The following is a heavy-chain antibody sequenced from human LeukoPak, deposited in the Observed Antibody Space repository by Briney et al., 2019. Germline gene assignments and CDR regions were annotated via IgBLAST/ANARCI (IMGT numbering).Heavy chain of an antibody. V-gene: IGHV1-46*01. D-gene: IGHD7-27*01. Sequence: GASVKVSCKASGYTFTSYYMHWVRQAPGQGLEWMGIINPSGGSTSYAQKFQGRVTTTRDTSTSTVYVELSSLRYEDTAVYYCARAGLGMGYYLDYWGQGTLVTVSS. CDR3: ARAGLGMGYYLDY. J-gene: IGHJ4*02. CDR1: GYTFTSYY. CDR2: INPSGGST.